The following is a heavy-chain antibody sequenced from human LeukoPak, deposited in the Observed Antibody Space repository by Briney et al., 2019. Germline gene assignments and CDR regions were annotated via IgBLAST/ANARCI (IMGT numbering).Heavy chain of an antibody. CDR2: ISYDGSNK. D-gene: IGHD3-9*01. V-gene: IGHV3-30*04. CDR3: ARDGNYDILTGYAYYFDY. Sequence: GGSLRLPCAASGFTFSSYAMHWVRQAPGKGLEWVAVISYDGSNKYYADSVKGRFTIPRDNSKNTLYLQMNSLRAEDTAVYYCARDGNYDILTGYAYYFDYWGQGTLVTVSS. CDR1: GFTFSSYA. J-gene: IGHJ4*02.